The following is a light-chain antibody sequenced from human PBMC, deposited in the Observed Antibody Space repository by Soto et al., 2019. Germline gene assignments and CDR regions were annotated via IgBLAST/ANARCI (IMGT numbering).Light chain of an antibody. V-gene: IGLV1-40*01. CDR2: NNS. CDR1: SSNIGAGYD. Sequence: QSVLTQPPSVSGAPGQRITISCTGSSSNIGAGYDVHWYQQLPGTAPKLLIYNNSNRPSGAPDRFSGSKSGTSASLAITGLQAEDEADYYCQSYGSSLSGVVFGGGTKLTVL. J-gene: IGLJ2*01. CDR3: QSYGSSLSGVV.